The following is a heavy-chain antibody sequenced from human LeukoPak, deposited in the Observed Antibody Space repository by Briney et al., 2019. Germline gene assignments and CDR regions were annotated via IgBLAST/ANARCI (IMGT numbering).Heavy chain of an antibody. V-gene: IGHV3-23*01. D-gene: IGHD6-19*01. CDR1: GFTFSSYA. CDR2: ISGSGGST. J-gene: IGHJ4*02. Sequence: GGSLRLSCAASGFTFSSYAMSWVRQAPGKGLEWVSAISGSGGSTYYADSVKGRFTISRDNSKNTMYLQMNSLRAEDTAVYYCAKLISVAGTNDYWGQGTLVTVSS. CDR3: AKLISVAGTNDY.